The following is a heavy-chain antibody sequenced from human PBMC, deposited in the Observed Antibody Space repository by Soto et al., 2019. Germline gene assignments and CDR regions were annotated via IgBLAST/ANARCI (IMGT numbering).Heavy chain of an antibody. CDR2: IYYSGST. J-gene: IGHJ5*02. V-gene: IGHV4-31*03. Sequence: PSETLSLTCTVSGGSISSGGYYWSWIRQHPGKGLEWIGYIYYSGSTYYNPSLKSRVTISVDTSKNQFSLKLSSVTAADTAVYYCARAYIVLVPAATNWFDPWGQGTLVTVSS. CDR3: ARAYIVLVPAATNWFDP. CDR1: GGSISSGGYY. D-gene: IGHD2-2*01.